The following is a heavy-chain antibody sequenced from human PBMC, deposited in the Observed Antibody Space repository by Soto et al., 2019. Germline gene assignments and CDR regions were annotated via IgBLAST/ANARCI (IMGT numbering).Heavy chain of an antibody. Sequence: SETLSLTCTISADSISNDYWWSWIRQPAGKGLEWIGRIQANGNTNYNPSPKSRVTVSVDTSKNQFSLKVRSVTAADTAVYYCAKGAGPPWFDPWGQGPLVTVSS. CDR2: IQANGNT. V-gene: IGHV4-4*07. CDR3: AKGAGPPWFDP. CDR1: ADSISNDY. J-gene: IGHJ5*02.